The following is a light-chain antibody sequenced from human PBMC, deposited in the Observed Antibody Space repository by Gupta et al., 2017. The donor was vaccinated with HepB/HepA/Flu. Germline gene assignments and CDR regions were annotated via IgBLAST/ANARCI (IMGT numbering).Light chain of an antibody. CDR2: KVS. Sequence: DGGMPQSPLSLPVTLGQPASIPCRSSQSLVYSDGDTYLSWFHQRPGQSPRRLIYKVSNRDSGVSDRFSGSGSGPDFTLKISRVEAEDVGVYYCMQGIEWPPRRYTFGQGTRLEIK. CDR1: QSLVYSDGDTY. CDR3: MQGIEWPPRRYT. V-gene: IGKV2-30*01. J-gene: IGKJ2*01.